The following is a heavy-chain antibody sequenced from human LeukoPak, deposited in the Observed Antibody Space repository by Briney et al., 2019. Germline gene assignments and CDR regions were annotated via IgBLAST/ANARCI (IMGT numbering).Heavy chain of an antibody. J-gene: IGHJ6*03. V-gene: IGHV1-8*01. Sequence: ASVKVSCKASGYTFTSHDINWVRQATGQGLEWMGWMNPNSGNTGYAQKFQGRVTMTRNTSISTAYMELSSLRSEDTAVYYCARGETTVTIYYYYYYMDVWGKGTTVTVSS. D-gene: IGHD4-11*01. CDR2: MNPNSGNT. CDR1: GYTFTSHD. CDR3: ARGETTVTIYYYYYYMDV.